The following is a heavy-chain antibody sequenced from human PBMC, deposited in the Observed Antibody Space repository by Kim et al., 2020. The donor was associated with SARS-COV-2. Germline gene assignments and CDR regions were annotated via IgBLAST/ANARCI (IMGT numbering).Heavy chain of an antibody. J-gene: IGHJ4*02. D-gene: IGHD3-10*01. Sequence: GGSLRLSCAASGFTFSDYYMSWIRQAPGKGLEWVSYISSSGSTIYYADSVKGRFTISRDNAKNSLYLQMNSLRAEDTAVYYCARLPYYYGSGSYYIGYWGQGTLVTVSS. V-gene: IGHV3-11*04. CDR2: ISSSGSTI. CDR1: GFTFSDYY. CDR3: ARLPYYYGSGSYYIGY.